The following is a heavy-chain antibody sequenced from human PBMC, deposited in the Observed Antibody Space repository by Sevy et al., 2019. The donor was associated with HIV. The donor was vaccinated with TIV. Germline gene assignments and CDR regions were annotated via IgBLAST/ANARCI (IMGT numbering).Heavy chain of an antibody. CDR3: TKDAGWPL. J-gene: IGHJ4*02. D-gene: IGHD3-9*01. CDR1: GFLFGTHA. V-gene: IGHV3-23*01. Sequence: GESLKISCAASGFLFGTHAMSWVRQAPGKGLEWVSGITSSASTTYYADSVKGRFTISRDNSKNLLYLQMNNLRAEDTAVYYCTKDAGWPLWGQGTLVTVSS. CDR2: ITSSASTT.